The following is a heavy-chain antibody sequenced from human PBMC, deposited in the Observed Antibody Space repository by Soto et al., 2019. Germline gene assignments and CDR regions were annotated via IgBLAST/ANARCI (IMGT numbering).Heavy chain of an antibody. CDR2: IIPIFGTA. CDR1: GGTFSSYA. J-gene: IGHJ4*02. Sequence: QVQLVQSGAEVKKPGSSVKVSCKASGGTFSSYAISWVRQAPGQGLEWMGGIIPIFGTANYAQKFQGRVTIPGNKSTSTAYMELSSLRSDYTAVYYCARVDSKGWYGFDYWGQGPRVTVPS. CDR3: ARVDSKGWYGFDY. D-gene: IGHD6-19*01. V-gene: IGHV1-69*14.